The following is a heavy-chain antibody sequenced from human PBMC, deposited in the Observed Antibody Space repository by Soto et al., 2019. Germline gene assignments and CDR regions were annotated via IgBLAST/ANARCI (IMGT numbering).Heavy chain of an antibody. J-gene: IGHJ6*02. V-gene: IGHV3-23*01. CDR1: GFAFSTYA. CDR3: AKVTKRAAAGRYEYYKYGMGV. CDR2: ISGSGGSS. D-gene: IGHD6-13*01. Sequence: VGSLRLSCAASGFAFSTYAMTCLLQSPVKGLEWVSVISGSGGSSYYAASVKGRSTISRDNSKNTLYLQMNGLRAEDTALYHCAKVTKRAAAGRYEYYKYGMGVWGQGTTVTVSS.